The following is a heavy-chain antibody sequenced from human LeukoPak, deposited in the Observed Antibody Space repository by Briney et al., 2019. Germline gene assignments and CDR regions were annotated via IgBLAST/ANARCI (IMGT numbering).Heavy chain of an antibody. D-gene: IGHD2-2*01. CDR1: GFTFSSYA. V-gene: IGHV3-23*01. CDR2: ISGSGGST. Sequence: GAPLRLSCAASGFTFSSYAMSWVRQAPGKGLEWVSSISGSGGSTYYADSVKGRFTISRDNSKNTLYLQMNSLRAEDTAVYYCAKDLKYQLLSRWFDPWGQGTLVTVSS. CDR3: AKDLKYQLLSRWFDP. J-gene: IGHJ5*02.